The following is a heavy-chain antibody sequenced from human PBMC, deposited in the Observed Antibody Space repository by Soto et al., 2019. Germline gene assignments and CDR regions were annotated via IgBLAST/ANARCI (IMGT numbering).Heavy chain of an antibody. J-gene: IGHJ3*02. Sequence: QLQLQESGPGLVKPSETLSLTCTVSGGSISSSYYQWGWIRQPPGKGLEWIGNMYYSGSTYYNPSVKSRVTIFGDSSKKQFSLKLTSVTAADTAVYYCGRLRRDGQTGFAFDIWGRGTTVAVSS. CDR3: GRLRRDGQTGFAFDI. CDR1: GGSISSSYYQ. D-gene: IGHD7-27*01. V-gene: IGHV4-39*01. CDR2: MYYSGST.